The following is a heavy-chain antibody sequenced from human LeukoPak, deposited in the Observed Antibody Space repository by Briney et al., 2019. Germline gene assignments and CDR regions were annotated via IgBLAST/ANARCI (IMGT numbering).Heavy chain of an antibody. D-gene: IGHD6-13*01. J-gene: IGHJ4*02. CDR2: ISSSSSYI. V-gene: IGHV3-21*01. CDR3: AKGYSSFDY. Sequence: GGSLRLSCAGSGFTITNYWIHWVRQAPGKGLEWVSSISSSSSYIYYADSVKGRFTISRDNAKNSLYLQMNSLRAEDTAVYYCAKGYSSFDYWGQGTLVTVSS. CDR1: GFTITNYW.